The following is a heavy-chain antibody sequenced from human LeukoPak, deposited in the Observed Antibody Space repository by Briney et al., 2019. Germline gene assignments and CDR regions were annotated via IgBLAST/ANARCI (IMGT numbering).Heavy chain of an antibody. CDR2: ISSSGSTI. CDR3: ARVYYDTSGYYSLDY. V-gene: IGHV3-48*03. CDR1: GFIFSRHW. Sequence: GGSLRLSCAASGFIFSRHWMSWVRQAPGKGLEWVSYISSSGSTIYYADSVKGRFTISRDNAKNSLYLQMNSLRAEDTAVYYCARVYYDTSGYYSLDYWGQGTLVTVSS. D-gene: IGHD3-22*01. J-gene: IGHJ4*02.